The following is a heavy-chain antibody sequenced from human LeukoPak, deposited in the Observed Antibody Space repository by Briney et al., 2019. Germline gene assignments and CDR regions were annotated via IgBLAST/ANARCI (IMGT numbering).Heavy chain of an antibody. Sequence: PSQTLSLTCTVSGGSISSGGYYWSWIRQHPGTGLEWIGYIYCSGSTYYNPSLKSRVTISVDTSKNQFSLKLSSVTAADTAVYYCARSTDSRPDAFDIWGQGTMVTVSS. CDR1: GGSISSGGYY. J-gene: IGHJ3*02. CDR2: IYCSGST. V-gene: IGHV4-31*03. CDR3: ARSTDSRPDAFDI.